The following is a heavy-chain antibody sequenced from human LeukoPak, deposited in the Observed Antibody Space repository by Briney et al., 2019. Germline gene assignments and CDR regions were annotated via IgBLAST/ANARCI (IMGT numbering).Heavy chain of an antibody. CDR3: ARAVDKGTGYYMDF. CDR2: ILFDGSKK. CDR1: GFTFSHHG. V-gene: IGHV3-30*02. Sequence: GGSLRLSFAASGFTFSHHGMHWVRQAPGKGLEWVAFILFDGSKKYFVDSVKGRFTISRDNSKNAVSLQMNNLRTEDTAMYYCARAVDKGTGYYMDFWGQGTLVTVSS. D-gene: IGHD3-22*01. J-gene: IGHJ4*02.